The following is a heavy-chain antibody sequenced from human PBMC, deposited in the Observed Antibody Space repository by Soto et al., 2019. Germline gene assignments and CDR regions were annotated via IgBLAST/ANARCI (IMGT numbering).Heavy chain of an antibody. V-gene: IGHV3-30*19. CDR1: GFTFSAYG. Sequence: GGSLRLSCGTSGFTFSAYGRHWVRQAPGKGLECVAIISFDESNKYFADSMKGHFTISRNISKITLYLQMSSMTPEDTAVYSCPLVQTGLTTTGGARIDHWGQGSLVTVSS. D-gene: IGHD1-1*01. CDR3: PLVQTGLTTTGGARIDH. J-gene: IGHJ4*02. CDR2: ISFDESNK.